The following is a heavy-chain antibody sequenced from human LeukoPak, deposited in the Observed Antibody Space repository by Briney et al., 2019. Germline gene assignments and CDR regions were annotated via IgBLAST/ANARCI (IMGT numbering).Heavy chain of an antibody. Sequence: PGGSLRLSCSASGFTFSTYAVHWVRQAPGKELEHVSTINTNGDDTYYADSVKGRFTISRDNSKRTLYLQMSSLRAEDTAVYYCVKDLRGGGYYTSFDYWGQGTLVTVSS. J-gene: IGHJ4*02. V-gene: IGHV3-64D*09. CDR2: INTNGDDT. CDR3: VKDLRGGGYYTSFDY. CDR1: GFTFSTYA. D-gene: IGHD3-10*01.